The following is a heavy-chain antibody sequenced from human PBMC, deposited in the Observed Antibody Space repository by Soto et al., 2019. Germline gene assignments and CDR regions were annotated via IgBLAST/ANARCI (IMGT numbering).Heavy chain of an antibody. Sequence: GGSLRLSCEASGFTFSNYAMSWVRQAPGKGLEWVSSISSGSTYIYYADSVKGRFTISRDNANNSLYLQMSSLRAEDTAVYYCTRGHHAVIIPAKFVSWGQGILVTVSS. J-gene: IGHJ5*01. CDR1: GFTFSNYA. CDR2: ISSGSTYI. V-gene: IGHV3-21*01. CDR3: TRGHHAVIIPAKFVS. D-gene: IGHD2-21*01.